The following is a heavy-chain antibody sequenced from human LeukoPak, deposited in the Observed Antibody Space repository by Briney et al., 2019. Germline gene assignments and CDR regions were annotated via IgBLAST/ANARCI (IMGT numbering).Heavy chain of an antibody. V-gene: IGHV3-21*01. CDR3: AKFFDD. CDR2: ISNSSSYI. Sequence: GGSLRLSCAVPGFIFSDYTMNWVRQAPGKGLEWVSSISNSSSYIYYADSVRGRFTISRDNAKNSLYLQMNSLTAEDTAVYYCAKFFDDWGQGTLVTVSS. CDR1: GFIFSDYT. J-gene: IGHJ4*02.